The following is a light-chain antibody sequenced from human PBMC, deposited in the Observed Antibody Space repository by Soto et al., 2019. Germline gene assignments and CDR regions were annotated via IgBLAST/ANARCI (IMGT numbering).Light chain of an antibody. CDR2: DAS. Sequence: EIVLTQSPGTLSLSPGERATLSCRATESVVSSYLAWYQLKPGQAPRLLIYDASSRATGILDRFSGSGSGTDFTLAISRLEPEDFAVYYCQQYGSIPWTFGQGTKVDIK. V-gene: IGKV3-20*01. CDR3: QQYGSIPWT. CDR1: ESVVSSY. J-gene: IGKJ1*01.